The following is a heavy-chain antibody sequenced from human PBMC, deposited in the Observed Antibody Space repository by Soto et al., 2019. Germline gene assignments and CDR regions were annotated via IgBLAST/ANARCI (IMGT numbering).Heavy chain of an antibody. Sequence: SETLSLTCTVSGGSISSGGYYWSWIRQHPGKGLEWIGYIYYSGSTYYNPSLKSRVTISVDTSKNQFSLKMSSVTAADTAVYYCARLHSYDSSGYYYEADYYYGMDVWGQGTTVTVSS. V-gene: IGHV4-31*03. D-gene: IGHD3-22*01. J-gene: IGHJ6*02. CDR1: GGSISSGGYY. CDR3: ARLHSYDSSGYYYEADYYYGMDV. CDR2: IYYSGST.